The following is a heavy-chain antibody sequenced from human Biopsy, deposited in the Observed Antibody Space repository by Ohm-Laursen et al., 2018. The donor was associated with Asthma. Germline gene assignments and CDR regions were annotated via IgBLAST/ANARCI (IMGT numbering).Heavy chain of an antibody. V-gene: IGHV3-30*04. J-gene: IGHJ6*02. Sequence: SLRLSCTASGFTFDNYTMHWVRQAPGKGLEWVTIISYDGRNTYHADSVEGRFTISRDNSKNTLFLQMSSLRPEDTAVYYCARGGLHYYEYYGMDVWGQGTTVTVSS. D-gene: IGHD2-21*02. CDR3: ARGGLHYYEYYGMDV. CDR1: GFTFDNYT. CDR2: ISYDGRNT.